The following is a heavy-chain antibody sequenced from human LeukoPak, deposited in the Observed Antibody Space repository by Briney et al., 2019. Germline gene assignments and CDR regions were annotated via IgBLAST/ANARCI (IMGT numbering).Heavy chain of an antibody. J-gene: IGHJ4*02. CDR2: VYYTGST. CDR3: ARGLYDTSGYHFDY. CDR1: GGSISSDSYY. D-gene: IGHD3-22*01. V-gene: IGHV4-31*03. Sequence: SETLSLTCTVSGGSISSDSYYWSWIRQRPGLGLEWIGYVYYTGSTYYNPSLRSRINLSLDTSEKQISLRLTSVTATDSAVYYCARGLYDTSGYHFDYWGQGTLVTVSS.